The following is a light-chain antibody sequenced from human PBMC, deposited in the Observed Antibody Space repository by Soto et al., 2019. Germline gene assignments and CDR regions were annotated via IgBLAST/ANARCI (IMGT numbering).Light chain of an antibody. CDR2: GAS. CDR1: QRVSSMY. CDR3: QQYGSSSWT. Sequence: EIVLTQSPGTLSLSPGERATLSCRASQRVSSMYLAWYQHKPGQAPRLLIYGASNRATGIPDRFSGSGSGTDFTLTISRLEPEDFAVYYCQQYGSSSWTFGQGTKVEIK. V-gene: IGKV3-20*01. J-gene: IGKJ1*01.